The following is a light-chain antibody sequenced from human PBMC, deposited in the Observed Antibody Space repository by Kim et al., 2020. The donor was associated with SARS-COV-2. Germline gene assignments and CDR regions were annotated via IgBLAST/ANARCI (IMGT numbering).Light chain of an antibody. CDR2: AAS. CDR3: QQYGNFPLT. V-gene: IGKV1-16*01. Sequence: SASVGDRVTITCRASQAIKYLAWFQHKPGKAPKSLIYAASSLQSGVPSRFSGSGSGTDFTLTISSLQPEDFATYYCQQYGNFPLTFGPGTKVDIK. CDR1: QAIKY. J-gene: IGKJ3*01.